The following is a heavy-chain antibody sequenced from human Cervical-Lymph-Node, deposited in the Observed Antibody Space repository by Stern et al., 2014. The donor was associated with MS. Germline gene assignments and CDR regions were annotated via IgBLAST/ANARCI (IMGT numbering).Heavy chain of an antibody. V-gene: IGHV4-61*02. CDR1: GDAIRTDTYY. J-gene: IGHJ4*02. Sequence: QVQLQESGPGLVKPSETLSLTCTVSGDAIRTDTYYWSWIRQPAGKGLEWIGRIYGTGTDNYNPSLKSRVTMSVDTSRNLFSLTLKSVTAADTAVYYCAKSGFYDRSGYSHWGQGILVVVSS. D-gene: IGHD3-22*01. CDR2: IYGTGTD. CDR3: AKSGFYDRSGYSH.